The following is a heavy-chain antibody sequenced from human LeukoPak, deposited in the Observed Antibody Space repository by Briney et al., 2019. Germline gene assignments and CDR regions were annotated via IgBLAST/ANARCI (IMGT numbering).Heavy chain of an antibody. J-gene: IGHJ3*02. CDR1: GYTFTSYY. V-gene: IGHV1-2*06. CDR2: INPNNGGT. D-gene: IGHD3-22*01. Sequence: ASVKVSCTASGYTFTSYYMHWVRQAPGQGLDWMGRINPNNGGTNYAQKFQGRVTMTRDMSMSTAYMELSRLRSDDTAVYYCAGEDNSSGYRPFDIWGQGTMVTVPS. CDR3: AGEDNSSGYRPFDI.